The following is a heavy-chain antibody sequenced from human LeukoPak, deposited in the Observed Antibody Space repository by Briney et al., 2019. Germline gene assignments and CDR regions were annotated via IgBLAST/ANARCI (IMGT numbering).Heavy chain of an antibody. J-gene: IGHJ6*03. CDR1: GGTFSSYS. V-gene: IGHV3-48*01. CDR3: ARHATRITIFGVVGRPPRYYYMDV. D-gene: IGHD3-3*01. Sequence: SCKASGGTFSSYSMNWVRQAPGKGLEWVSYISSSSSTIYYADSVKGRFTISRDNAKNSLYLQMNSLRAEDTAVYYCARHATRITIFGVVGRPPRYYYMDVWGKGTTVTVSS. CDR2: ISSSSSTI.